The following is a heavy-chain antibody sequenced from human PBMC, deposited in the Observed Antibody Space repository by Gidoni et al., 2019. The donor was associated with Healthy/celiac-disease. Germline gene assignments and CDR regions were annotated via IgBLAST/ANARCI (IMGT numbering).Heavy chain of an antibody. D-gene: IGHD3-22*01. CDR1: GFTFSSYA. Sequence: EVQLLESGGGLVQPGGSLRLSCAASGFTFSSYAMSWVRQAPGKGLEWVSAISGSGGSTYYADSVKGRFTISRDNSKNTLYLQMNSLRAEDTAVYYCAKDFAYYYDSSRDAFDIWGQGTMVTVSS. V-gene: IGHV3-23*01. CDR2: ISGSGGST. CDR3: AKDFAYYYDSSRDAFDI. J-gene: IGHJ3*02.